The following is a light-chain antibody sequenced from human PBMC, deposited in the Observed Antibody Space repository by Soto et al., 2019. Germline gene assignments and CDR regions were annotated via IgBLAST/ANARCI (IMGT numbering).Light chain of an antibody. CDR3: QHYNNWPPWT. CDR2: GAS. V-gene: IGKV3-15*01. J-gene: IGKJ1*01. Sequence: EIVMTQSPATLSVSPGERATLSCRASQSVSINLAWYQQKPGQAPRLLIYGASTRATGIPARFSVNGSGTEFTLTISSLQSEDFAVYYCQHYNNWPPWTFGQGTKVEVK. CDR1: QSVSIN.